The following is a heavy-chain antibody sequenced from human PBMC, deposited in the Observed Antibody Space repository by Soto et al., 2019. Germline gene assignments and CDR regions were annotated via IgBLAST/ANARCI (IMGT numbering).Heavy chain of an antibody. D-gene: IGHD2-2*01. Sequence: SETLSLTCTVPGGSISSSSYYWGWIRQPPGKGLEWIGSIYYSGSTYYNPSLKSLVTISVDTSKNQFSLKLISVTAADTAVYYCARLSSPGYCSSTSCRKYYYYYYMDVWGKGTTVTVSS. CDR1: GGSISSSSYY. CDR2: IYYSGST. CDR3: ARLSSPGYCSSTSCRKYYYYYYMDV. J-gene: IGHJ6*03. V-gene: IGHV4-39*01.